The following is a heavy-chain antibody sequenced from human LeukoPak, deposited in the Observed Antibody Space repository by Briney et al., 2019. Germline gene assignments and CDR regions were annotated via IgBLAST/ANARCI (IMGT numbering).Heavy chain of an antibody. Sequence: PGGSLRLSCAASGFTFSSYSMNWVRQAPGKGLEWVSYISSSSSTIYYADSVKGRFTISRDNAKNSLYLQMNSLRAEDTAVYYCVRVGAPGYYYYMDVWGKGTTVTVSS. V-gene: IGHV3-48*01. D-gene: IGHD4/OR15-4a*01. CDR3: VRVGAPGYYYYMDV. CDR1: GFTFSSYS. CDR2: ISSSSSTI. J-gene: IGHJ6*03.